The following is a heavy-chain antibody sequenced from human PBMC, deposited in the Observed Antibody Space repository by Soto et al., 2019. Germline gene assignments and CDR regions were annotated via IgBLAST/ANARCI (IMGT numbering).Heavy chain of an antibody. Sequence: QVQLVQAGAEVKNPGASVKVSCKASGYTFTRYGIGWARQAPGQGLEWMGWINTYNGNTNYAQNVQGRVTLTTEPSTSTAYMELRSLRSNDTAIYYCAMVDVYVTPSPQDVWGQGPTVIVSS. D-gene: IGHD2-8*01. CDR2: INTYNGNT. J-gene: IGHJ6*02. CDR3: AMVDVYVTPSPQDV. CDR1: GYTFTRYG. V-gene: IGHV1-18*01.